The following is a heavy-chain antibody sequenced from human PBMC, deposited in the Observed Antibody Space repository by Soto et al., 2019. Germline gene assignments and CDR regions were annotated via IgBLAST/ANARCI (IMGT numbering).Heavy chain of an antibody. V-gene: IGHV4-30-4*01. CDR2: IPSRGRP. D-gene: IGHD5-12*01. Sequence: QVQLRESGPGLVKPSQTLSLTCSVSGASVAGGSYYWSWVRQPPGKGLDWIGYIPSRGRPFYNPSLTSRSTTAADTSKNQLSLQLTSVTAPDTAVYYCARDTYSGYDFGLWGQGTLVTVSS. CDR3: ARDTYSGYDFGL. CDR1: GASVAGGSYY. J-gene: IGHJ5*02.